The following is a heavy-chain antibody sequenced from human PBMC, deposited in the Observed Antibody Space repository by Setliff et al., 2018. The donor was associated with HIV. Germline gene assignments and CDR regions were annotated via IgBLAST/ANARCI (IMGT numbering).Heavy chain of an antibody. Sequence: PSETLSLTCTVSGGSISSHYWSWIRQPPGKGLEWIGYIYYRGTTHYNPSLRSRATLSVDTSKNQFSLNLRSVTVADTAVYYCARTTIVAVPAANYYFDFWGQGDLVTVSS. CDR1: GGSISSHY. CDR3: ARTTIVAVPAANYYFDF. J-gene: IGHJ4*02. V-gene: IGHV4-59*11. D-gene: IGHD2-2*01. CDR2: IYYRGTT.